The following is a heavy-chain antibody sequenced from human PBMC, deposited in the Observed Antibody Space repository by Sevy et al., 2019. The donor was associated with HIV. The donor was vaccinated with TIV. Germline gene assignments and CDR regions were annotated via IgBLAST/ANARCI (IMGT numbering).Heavy chain of an antibody. CDR1: GFNFNIYS. CDR2: LSFGCGRI. D-gene: IGHD2-8*01. Sequence: GGSLRLSCVASGFNFNIYSMSWVRQAPGKGLEWVSTLSFGCGRINHADSVQGRFTMSRDDSKKTVYLQMNSLRAEDTAVYYCAREGCTRPHDHWGQGTLVTVSS. J-gene: IGHJ4*02. CDR3: AREGCTRPHDH. V-gene: IGHV3-23*01.